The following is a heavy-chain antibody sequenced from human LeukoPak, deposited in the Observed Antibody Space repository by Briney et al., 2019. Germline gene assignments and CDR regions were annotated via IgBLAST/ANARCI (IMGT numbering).Heavy chain of an antibody. V-gene: IGHV1-46*01. CDR1: GYTFTSYY. Sequence: ASVKVSCKASGYTFTSYYMHWVRQAPGQGLEWMGIINPSGGSTSYAQKFQGRVTMTRDTSTSTVYMELSSLRSEDTAVYYYARDPGIAVAEYYFDYWGQGTLATVSS. CDR2: INPSGGST. CDR3: ARDPGIAVAEYYFDY. J-gene: IGHJ4*02. D-gene: IGHD6-19*01.